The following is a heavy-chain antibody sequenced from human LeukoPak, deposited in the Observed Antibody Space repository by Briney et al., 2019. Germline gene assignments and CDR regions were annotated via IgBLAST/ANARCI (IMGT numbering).Heavy chain of an antibody. CDR1: SSYA. CDR3: ARAIVVGTFDY. D-gene: IGHD3-22*01. V-gene: IGHV6-1*01. J-gene: IGHJ4*02. Sequence: SSYAISWVRQAPGQGLEWLGRTYYRSKWYNDYAVSVKSRITINPDTSKNQFSLQLNSVTPEDTAVYYCARAIVVGTFDYWGQGTLVTVSS. CDR2: TYYRSKWYN.